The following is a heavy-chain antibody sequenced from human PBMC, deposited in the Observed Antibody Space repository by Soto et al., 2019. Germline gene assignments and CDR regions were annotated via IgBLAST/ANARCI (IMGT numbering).Heavy chain of an antibody. V-gene: IGHV4-39*01. CDR3: ARACRTGYHYYYGMDV. CDR2: IYYSGTT. Sequence: TSETLSLTCTVSGGSISSSTYYWGWIRQPPGKGLEWIGSIYYSGTTYYNPSLKSRVTISVDTSQNQFSLKLRSVTAADTAVYYCARACRTGYHYYYGMDVWGQGTTVTVSS. D-gene: IGHD3-9*01. J-gene: IGHJ6*02. CDR1: GGSISSSTYY.